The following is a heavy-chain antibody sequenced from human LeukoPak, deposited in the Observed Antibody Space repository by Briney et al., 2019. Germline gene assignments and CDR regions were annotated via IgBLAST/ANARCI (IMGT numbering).Heavy chain of an antibody. V-gene: IGHV3-7*01. D-gene: IGHD3-10*02. CDR3: AELGITMIGGV. CDR1: GLSFTTYW. CDR2: IKQDGTEK. J-gene: IGHJ6*04. Sequence: GGSLRLSCAASGLSFTTYWMGWVRQAPGKGLEWVANIKQDGTEKYYVDSVKGRFTISRDNAKNSLYLQMNSLRAEDTAVYYCAELGITMIGGVWGKGTTVTISS.